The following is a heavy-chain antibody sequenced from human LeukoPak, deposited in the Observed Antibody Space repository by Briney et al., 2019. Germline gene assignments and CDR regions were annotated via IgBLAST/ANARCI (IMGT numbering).Heavy chain of an antibody. CDR2: IIPIFGTA. J-gene: IGHJ4*02. Sequence: GASVKVSCKASGGTFSSYAISWVRQAPGQGLEWMGGIIPIFGTANYAQKFQGRVTITADESTSTAYMELSSLRSEDTAVYYCARLGVVPAAAPPFDYWGQGTLVTVSS. CDR3: ARLGVVPAAAPPFDY. D-gene: IGHD2-2*01. V-gene: IGHV1-69*13. CDR1: GGTFSSYA.